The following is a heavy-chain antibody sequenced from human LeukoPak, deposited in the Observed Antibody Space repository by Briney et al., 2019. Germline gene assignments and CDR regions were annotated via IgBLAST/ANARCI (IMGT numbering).Heavy chain of an antibody. V-gene: IGHV3-33*01. CDR2: IWYDGSNK. CDR3: ARLGGYSTYFDY. CDR1: GFTFSSYG. D-gene: IGHD3-22*01. J-gene: IGHJ4*02. Sequence: GGSLRLSCAASGFTFSSYGMHWVRQAPGKGLEWVAVIWYDGSNKYYADSVKGRFTISRDNSKNTLYLQMNSLRAEDTAVYYCARLGGYSTYFDYWGQGTLVTVSS.